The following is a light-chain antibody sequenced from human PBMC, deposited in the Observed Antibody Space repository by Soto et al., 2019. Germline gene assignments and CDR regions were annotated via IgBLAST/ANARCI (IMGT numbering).Light chain of an antibody. J-gene: IGLJ1*01. CDR3: SSYTSTSIV. Sequence: QSALTQPASVSGSPGQSITISCTGTSSDVGGYNYVSWYQRHPGKAPKLMIYDVSNRPSGVSNRFSGSKSGNTPSLTISGLQAEDEADYHCSSYTSTSIVFGTGTKLTVL. CDR2: DVS. V-gene: IGLV2-14*01. CDR1: SSDVGGYNY.